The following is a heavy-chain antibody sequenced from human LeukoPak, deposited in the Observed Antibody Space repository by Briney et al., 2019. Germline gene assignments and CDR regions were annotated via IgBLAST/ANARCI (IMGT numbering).Heavy chain of an antibody. D-gene: IGHD1-26*01. J-gene: IGHJ4*02. CDR1: GFTFSNYW. CDR2: IKQDGSEK. V-gene: IGHV3-7*01. Sequence: GGSLRLSCAASGFTFSNYWMSWVRQAPGKGLEWVADIKQDGSEKYYVDSVKGRFTISRDNAKNSLYLQMNSPRAEDTAVYYCARDKVVGATNFDYWGQGTLVTVSS. CDR3: ARDKVVGATNFDY.